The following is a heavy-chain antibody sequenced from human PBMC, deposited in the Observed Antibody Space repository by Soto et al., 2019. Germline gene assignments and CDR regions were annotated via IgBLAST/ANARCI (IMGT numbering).Heavy chain of an antibody. CDR3: VRGLRYSGMDV. CDR1: GGSFSAYY. Sequence: PSETLSLTCAVSGGSFSAYYWTWIRQPPGRGLEWIGEIDHSGSTNYNPSLEDRVTMSIDTAKNRFSLNVTSVTAADTAVYYCVRGLRYSGMDVWGQGTTVTVSS. J-gene: IGHJ6*02. CDR2: IDHSGST. D-gene: IGHD2-15*01. V-gene: IGHV4-34*01.